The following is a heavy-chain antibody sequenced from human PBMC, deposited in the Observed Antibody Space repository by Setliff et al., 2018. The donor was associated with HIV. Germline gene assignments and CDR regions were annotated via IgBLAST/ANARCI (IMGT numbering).Heavy chain of an antibody. Sequence: GESLKISCKGSGYSFRSYWIGWVRQRPGKGLEWMGIIHPGDSDVKYSPSFQGQVTISADKSINTAYLQWTTLKASDTAVYYCAGSMGFKATTRLDFWGPGTLVTVSS. CDR2: IHPGDSDV. CDR1: GYSFRSYW. CDR3: AGSMGFKATTRLDF. J-gene: IGHJ4*02. V-gene: IGHV5-51*01. D-gene: IGHD3-10*01.